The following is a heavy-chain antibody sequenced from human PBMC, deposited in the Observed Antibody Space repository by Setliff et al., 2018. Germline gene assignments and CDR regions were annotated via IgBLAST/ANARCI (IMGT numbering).Heavy chain of an antibody. CDR3: ARGETSSGWYIYYYYMDV. CDR1: GGSVSSGSYY. Sequence: SETLSLTCTVSGGSVSSGSYYWSWIRQPPGKGLEWIGYIYYSGSTNYNPSLKSRVTISVDTTKNQFSLKLSSVTAADTAVYYCARGETSSGWYIYYYYMDVWGKGTTVTVSS. J-gene: IGHJ6*03. V-gene: IGHV4-61*01. D-gene: IGHD6-19*01. CDR2: IYYSGST.